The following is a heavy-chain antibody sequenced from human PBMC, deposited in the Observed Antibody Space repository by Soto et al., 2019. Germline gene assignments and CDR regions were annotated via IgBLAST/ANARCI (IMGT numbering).Heavy chain of an antibody. CDR1: GGSFRNYA. CDR3: ARSDYCGGDCYAFLEY. J-gene: IGHJ4*02. V-gene: IGHV1-69*12. Sequence: QVQLVQSGAEVKKAGSSVRVSCKASGGSFRNYAISWVRQAPGQGPEWIGGIIPIFGTANYAQKFQGRLTIIADESTSTAYMELSSLRSEDTAVYYCARSDYCGGDCYAFLEYWGQGTLVTVSS. CDR2: IIPIFGTA. D-gene: IGHD2-21*02.